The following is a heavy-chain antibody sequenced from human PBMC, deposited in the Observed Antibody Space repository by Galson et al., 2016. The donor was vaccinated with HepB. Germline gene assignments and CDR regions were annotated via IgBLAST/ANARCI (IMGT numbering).Heavy chain of an antibody. CDR1: GFTFSSYT. V-gene: IGHV3-30*04. CDR2: ISYDGSNK. CDR3: ARDRAMLTGFDY. J-gene: IGHJ4*02. Sequence: SLRLSCAASGFTFSSYTMHWVRQAPGKGLEWVAVISYDGSNKYYADSVKGRFTISRDNSKNTLFLQMNSLRAEDTAVYYCARDRAMLTGFDYWGQGTLVTV. D-gene: IGHD5-18*01.